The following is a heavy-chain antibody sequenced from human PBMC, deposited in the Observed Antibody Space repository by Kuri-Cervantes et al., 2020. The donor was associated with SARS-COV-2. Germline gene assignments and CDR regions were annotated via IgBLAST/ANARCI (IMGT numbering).Heavy chain of an antibody. D-gene: IGHD3-10*01. CDR2: ISSDNHYI. Sequence: GGFLRLACAASGFTFNSYALSWVRQAPGKGLEWVSSISSDNHYIFYGDSMKGRFTISRNNARNSLYLQMNSLRAEDTAMYYCVKDRDGDTGRVFDTFDKWGQGTMVTVSS. J-gene: IGHJ3*02. V-gene: IGHV3-21*06. CDR3: VKDRDGDTGRVFDTFDK. CDR1: GFTFNSYA.